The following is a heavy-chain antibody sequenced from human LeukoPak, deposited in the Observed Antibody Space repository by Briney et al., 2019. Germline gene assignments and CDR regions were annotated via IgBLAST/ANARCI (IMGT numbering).Heavy chain of an antibody. CDR3: ARDSVYGDYVLDY. CDR2: ISSSGSTI. Sequence: SGGSLRLSCAASGFTFSDYYRSWIRQAPGKGLEWVSYISSSGSTIYYADSVKGRFTISRDNAKNSLYLQMNSLRAEDTAVYYCARDSVYGDYVLDYWGQGTLVTVSS. J-gene: IGHJ4*02. CDR1: GFTFSDYY. D-gene: IGHD4-17*01. V-gene: IGHV3-11*04.